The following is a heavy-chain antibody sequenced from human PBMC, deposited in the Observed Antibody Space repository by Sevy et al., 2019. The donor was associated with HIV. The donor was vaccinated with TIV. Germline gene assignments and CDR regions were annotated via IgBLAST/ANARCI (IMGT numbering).Heavy chain of an antibody. CDR1: GFSVSSNY. Sequence: GGSLRLSCAASGFSVSSNYISWVRLAPGKGLDWVSLINSAGSTYFADSVKGRFTISRDYSKNTVFLQMTSLRADDTAVYHCAGDLPHNSWELRFEYWGQGTLVTVSS. CDR2: INSAGST. V-gene: IGHV3-53*01. J-gene: IGHJ4*02. CDR3: AGDLPHNSWELRFEY. D-gene: IGHD1-20*01.